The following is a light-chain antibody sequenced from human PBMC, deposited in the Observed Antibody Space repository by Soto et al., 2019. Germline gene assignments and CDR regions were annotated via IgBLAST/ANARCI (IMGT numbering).Light chain of an antibody. CDR3: HHYGGSPIT. V-gene: IGKV3-20*01. CDR2: GAS. CDR1: QSVNSDY. Sequence: EIVLTPSPGTLSLSPGERATLSCRASQSVNSDYLGWFQQKPGQAPRLLIYGASTRATGIPARFSGSGSGTDFTLTISRLQPEDFAVYYCHHYGGSPITFGQGTQLAIK. J-gene: IGKJ5*01.